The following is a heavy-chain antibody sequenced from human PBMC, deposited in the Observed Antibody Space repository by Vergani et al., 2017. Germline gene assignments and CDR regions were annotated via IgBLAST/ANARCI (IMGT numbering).Heavy chain of an antibody. V-gene: IGHV4-39*07. CDR1: GDSISTSSYA. D-gene: IGHD3-10*01. CDR2: IYPRGST. Sequence: QMQLQESGPGLVKPSETLSLSCTVSGDSISTSSYAWGWIRQAPGKGLQWIGSIYPRGSTYYNASLKSRVLISLDTSKNQFSLKVNSVTAADTAVYYCAGEIRGMGRFDPWGQGTLVTVSS. J-gene: IGHJ5*02. CDR3: AGEIRGMGRFDP.